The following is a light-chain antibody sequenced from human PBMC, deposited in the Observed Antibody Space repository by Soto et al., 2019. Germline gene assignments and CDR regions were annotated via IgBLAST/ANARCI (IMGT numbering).Light chain of an antibody. J-gene: IGKJ1*01. CDR1: QSLLHTSGDNY. CDR2: LGS. Sequence: DIVMTQSPLSLSVTPGEPASISCRSSQSLLHTSGDNYLDWYLQRPGQSPQLLIYLGSNRASGVPDRFSGSGSGTHFTLRISRVEAEDVGFYYCMQAQRIPRTFGQGTKVEIK. CDR3: MQAQRIPRT. V-gene: IGKV2-28*01.